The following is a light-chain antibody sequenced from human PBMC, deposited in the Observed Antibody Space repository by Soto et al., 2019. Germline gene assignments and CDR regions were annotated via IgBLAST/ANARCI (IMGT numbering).Light chain of an antibody. J-gene: IGKJ2*02. V-gene: IGKV1-5*03. CDR2: QAS. Sequence: DIQMTQSPSTLSASVGDRVTITCRASQSISTWLAWYQHKPGKAPKLLIYQASSLEGGVPSRFSGSGSGTEFTLTMSSLQPDDSATYYCQQYNIYSRTFGQGTKVETK. CDR3: QQYNIYSRT. CDR1: QSISTW.